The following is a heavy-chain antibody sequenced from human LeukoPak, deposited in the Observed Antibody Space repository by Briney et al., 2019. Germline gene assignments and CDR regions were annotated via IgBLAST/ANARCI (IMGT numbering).Heavy chain of an antibody. CDR2: IRSKAYGGTT. J-gene: IGHJ6*02. Sequence: GGSLRLSCTASGFTFGDYAMSWVRQAPGKGLEWVGFIRSKAYGGTTEYAASVKGRFTISRDDSKSIAYLQMNSLKTEDTAVYYCTRVPPEYYCSGGSCYLGTRAYYYYGMDVWGQGTTVTVSS. V-gene: IGHV3-49*04. CDR1: GFTFGDYA. CDR3: TRVPPEYYCSGGSCYLGTRAYYYYGMDV. D-gene: IGHD2-15*01.